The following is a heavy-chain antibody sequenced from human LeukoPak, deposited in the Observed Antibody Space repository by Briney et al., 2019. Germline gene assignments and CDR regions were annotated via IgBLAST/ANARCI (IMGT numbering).Heavy chain of an antibody. J-gene: IGHJ4*02. Sequence: PGGSLRLSCAASGFIFGNYAMSWVRQAPGKGLEWVSTISGSGGSANYADSVKGRFTVSRDNSKNTLYMQMNSLRVEDTAVYYCPRKYDSSGYYDHWGQGTLVTVSS. CDR3: PRKYDSSGYYDH. D-gene: IGHD3-22*01. CDR2: ISGSGGSA. V-gene: IGHV3-23*01. CDR1: GFIFGNYA.